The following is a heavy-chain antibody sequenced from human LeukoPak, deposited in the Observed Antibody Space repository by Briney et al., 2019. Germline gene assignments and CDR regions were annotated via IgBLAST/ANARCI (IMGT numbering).Heavy chain of an antibody. CDR3: AKDSSGGVSSAGILDF. Sequence: GGSLRLSCAVSGFTFDNYAMHWVRQAPGKGLEWVGSIGWNNITVVYADSVKGRFTISRDNPKNSLYLRLNSLRAEDTAFYYCAKDSSGGVSSAGILDFWGPGTLVTVSP. CDR2: IGWNNITV. V-gene: IGHV3-9*01. CDR1: GFTFDNYA. J-gene: IGHJ4*02. D-gene: IGHD6-13*01.